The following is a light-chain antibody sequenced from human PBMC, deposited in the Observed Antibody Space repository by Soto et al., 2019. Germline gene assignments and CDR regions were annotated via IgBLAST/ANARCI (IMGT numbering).Light chain of an antibody. J-gene: IGKJ1*01. CDR2: GAS. CDR3: HQLNSYPPWT. Sequence: DIQMTQSPSSLSASVGDRVTITCRASQGISSNLAWYQQKPGRAPKLLIFGASTLQSGVPSRFSGSGSGTDFTLTISSLQPEDFATYFCHQLNSYPPWTFGQGTKVDSK. V-gene: IGKV1-9*01. CDR1: QGISSN.